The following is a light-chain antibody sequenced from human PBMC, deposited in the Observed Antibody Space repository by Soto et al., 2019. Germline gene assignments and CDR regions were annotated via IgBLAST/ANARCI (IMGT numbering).Light chain of an antibody. Sequence: QSALTQPASVSGSPGQWITISCTGTSSDVGSSNLVSWYQQYPGKAPKLMIYEVTKRPSGVSDRFSGSKSGNTASLTISGLQAEDEADYYCCSYAGGVIFGGATKLTVL. CDR1: SSDVGSSNL. CDR2: EVT. J-gene: IGLJ2*01. V-gene: IGLV2-23*02. CDR3: CSYAGGVI.